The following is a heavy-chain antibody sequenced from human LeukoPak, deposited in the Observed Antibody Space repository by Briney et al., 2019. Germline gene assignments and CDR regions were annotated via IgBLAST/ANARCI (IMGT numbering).Heavy chain of an antibody. J-gene: IGHJ4*02. CDR2: ISYDGSNK. V-gene: IGHV3-30*03. D-gene: IGHD6-19*01. Sequence: GGSLRLSCAASGFTFSSYGMHWVRQAPGKGLEWVAVISYDGSNKYYADSVKGRFTISRDNSKNTLYLQMNSLRAEDTAVYYCAHSGDSYSSGWNYFDYWGQGTLVTVSS. CDR1: GFTFSSYG. CDR3: AHSGDSYSSGWNYFDY.